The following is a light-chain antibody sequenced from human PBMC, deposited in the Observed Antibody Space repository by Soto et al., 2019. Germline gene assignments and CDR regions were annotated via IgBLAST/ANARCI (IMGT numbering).Light chain of an antibody. CDR3: QHYNEYPLT. V-gene: IGKV1-5*03. CDR1: QSISTN. J-gene: IGKJ4*01. Sequence: DIEMIQSPFTLSASVGDRVTITCRASQSISTNLAWYQQKPGKTPNLLIYKASTLQSGVPSRFSGSGFGTEFTLTVNSLQPDDFATYFCQHYNEYPLTFGGGTKVDIK. CDR2: KAS.